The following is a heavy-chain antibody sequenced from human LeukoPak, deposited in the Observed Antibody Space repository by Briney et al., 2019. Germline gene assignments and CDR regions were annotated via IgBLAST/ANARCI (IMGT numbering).Heavy chain of an antibody. V-gene: IGHV1-69*05. CDR1: GGTFSSYA. CDR3: ARDADYSSGWYYFDY. CDR2: IIPIFGTA. D-gene: IGHD6-19*01. Sequence: SVKVSCKASGGTFSSYAISWVRQAPGQGLEWMGRIIPIFGTANYAQKFQGRVTITTDESTSTAYMELSSLRSEDTAVYYCARDADYSSGWYYFDYWGRGTLVTVSS. J-gene: IGHJ4*02.